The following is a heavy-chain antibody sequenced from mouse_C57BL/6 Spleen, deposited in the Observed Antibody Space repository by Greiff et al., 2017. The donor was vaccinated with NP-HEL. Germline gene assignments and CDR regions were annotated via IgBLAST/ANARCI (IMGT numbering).Heavy chain of an antibody. J-gene: IGHJ1*03. CDR2: ISDGGSYT. Sequence: EVHLVESGGGLVKPGGSLKLSCAASGFTFSSYAMSWVRQTPEKRLEWVATISDGGSYTYYPDNVKGRFTISRDNAKNNLYLQMSHLKSEDTAMYYCANYDYDGYFDVWGTGTTVTVSS. CDR1: GFTFSSYA. CDR3: ANYDYDGYFDV. V-gene: IGHV5-4*01. D-gene: IGHD2-4*01.